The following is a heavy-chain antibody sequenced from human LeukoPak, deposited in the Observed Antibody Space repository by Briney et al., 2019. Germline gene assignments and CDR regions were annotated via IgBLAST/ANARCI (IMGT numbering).Heavy chain of an antibody. V-gene: IGHV4-4*07. CDR1: GGSISSYY. D-gene: IGHD3/OR15-3a*01. J-gene: IGHJ3*02. CDR2: IYTSGST. Sequence: PSETLSLTCTVSGGSISSYYWSWIRQPAGKGLEWIGRIYTSGSTNYNPSLKSRVTMSVDTSENQFSLNLRSVTTADTAVYYCARDRTGYNDLNAFDIWGQGTKVTVSS. CDR3: ARDRTGYNDLNAFDI.